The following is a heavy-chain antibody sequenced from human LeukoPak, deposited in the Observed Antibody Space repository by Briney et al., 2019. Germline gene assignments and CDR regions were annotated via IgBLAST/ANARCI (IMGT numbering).Heavy chain of an antibody. CDR1: GFTFSSYA. V-gene: IGHV3-23*01. Sequence: GGSLRLSCAASGFTFSSYAMSWVRQAPGKGLEWVSAISGSGGSTYYADSVKGRFTISRDNSKNTLYLQMNSLRAEDTAVYYCAKLGIDYYGSGSYYYFDYWGQGTLVTVSS. J-gene: IGHJ4*02. CDR3: AKLGIDYYGSGSYYYFDY. CDR2: ISGSGGST. D-gene: IGHD3-10*01.